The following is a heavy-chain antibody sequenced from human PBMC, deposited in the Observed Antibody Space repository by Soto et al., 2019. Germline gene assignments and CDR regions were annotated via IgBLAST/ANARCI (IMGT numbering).Heavy chain of an antibody. CDR1: LFSVISTGVG. D-gene: IGHD2-15*01. CDR3: AHTPVEAAGETWFDP. CDR2: IYWDDDQ. J-gene: IGHJ5*02. Sequence: XGPTLLNPPHTLSLTCTFSLFSVISTGVGVSWIRQSPGKALEWLALIYWDDDQRYSPSLNSRLTITKDTSKNQVVLTMTDMDPVDTATYFCAHTPVEAAGETWFDPWGQGILVTVSS. V-gene: IGHV2-5*02.